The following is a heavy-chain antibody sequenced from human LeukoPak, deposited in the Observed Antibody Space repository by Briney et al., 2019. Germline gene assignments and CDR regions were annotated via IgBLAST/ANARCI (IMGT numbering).Heavy chain of an antibody. V-gene: IGHV4-59*12. Sequence: SETLSLTCTVSGGSISSYYWSWSRQPPGKGLEWIGYIYYSGSTNYNPSLKSRVTISVDTSKNQFSLKLSSVTAADTAVYYCATYSGYDFRRGDFDYWGQGTLVTVSS. CDR2: IYYSGST. D-gene: IGHD5-12*01. J-gene: IGHJ4*02. CDR1: GGSISSYY. CDR3: ATYSGYDFRRGDFDY.